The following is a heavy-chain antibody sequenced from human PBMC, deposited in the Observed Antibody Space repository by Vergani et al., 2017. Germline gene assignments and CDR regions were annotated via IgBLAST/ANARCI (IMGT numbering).Heavy chain of an antibody. D-gene: IGHD3-22*01. CDR3: ARVYGYYYDSGGKGAFDI. V-gene: IGHV1-2*02. CDR2: INPNSGGT. CDR1: GYTFTGYY. J-gene: IGHJ3*02. Sequence: QVQLVQSGAEVKKPGASVKVSCKASGYTFTGYYMHWVRQAPGQGLEWMGWINPNSGGTNYAQKFQGRVTMTRDTSISTAYMELSRLRSDDTAVYYCARVYGYYYDSGGKGAFDIWGQGTMVTVSS.